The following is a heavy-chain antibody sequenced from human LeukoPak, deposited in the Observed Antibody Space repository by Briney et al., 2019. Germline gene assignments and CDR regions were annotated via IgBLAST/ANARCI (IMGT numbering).Heavy chain of an antibody. CDR2: IYYSGST. J-gene: IGHJ4*02. Sequence: PSETLSLTCTVSGDSISSSSSYWGWIRQPPGKGLEWIGSIYYSGSTYYNPSLKSRVTISVDTSKNQFSLKLSSVTAADTAVYYCARTTTWSIDYWGQGTLVTVSS. CDR1: GDSISSSSSY. V-gene: IGHV4-39*01. CDR3: ARTTTWSIDY. D-gene: IGHD4-17*01.